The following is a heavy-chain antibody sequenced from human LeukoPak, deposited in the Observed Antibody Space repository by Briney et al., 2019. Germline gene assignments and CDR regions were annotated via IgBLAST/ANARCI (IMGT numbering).Heavy chain of an antibody. J-gene: IGHJ4*02. Sequence: SETLSLTCTVSGGSISRGDYYWNWIRQPPGKGLEWIGYIYNSGSTYYNPSLKSRVTISVDTSKNQFSLKLSSVTAADTAVYYCARDGGASSRNFDYWGQGTRVTVSS. D-gene: IGHD6-6*01. CDR1: GGSISRGDYY. V-gene: IGHV4-30-4*08. CDR3: ARDGGASSRNFDY. CDR2: IYNSGST.